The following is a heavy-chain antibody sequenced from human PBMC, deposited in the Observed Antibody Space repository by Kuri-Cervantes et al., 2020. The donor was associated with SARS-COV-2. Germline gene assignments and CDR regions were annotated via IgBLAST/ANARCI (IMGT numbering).Heavy chain of an antibody. CDR1: GYTFTSYY. CDR3: ARSTAGYSSSWYTDY. V-gene: IGHV1-46*03. D-gene: IGHD6-13*01. Sequence: AAVKMSCRASGYTFTSYYMHWVRQAPGQGLEWMGIINPSGGSTSYAQKFQGRVTMTRDTSTSTVYMELSSLRSEDTAVYYCARSTAGYSSSWYTDYWGQGTLVTVSS. CDR2: INPSGGST. J-gene: IGHJ4*02.